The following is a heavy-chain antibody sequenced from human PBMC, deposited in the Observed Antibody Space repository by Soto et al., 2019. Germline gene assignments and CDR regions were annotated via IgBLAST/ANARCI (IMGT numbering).Heavy chain of an antibody. J-gene: IGHJ5*02. CDR3: ARGRAITGTMPS. Sequence: QVQLVQSGTEVKKPGASVKVSGKASGYTFTSYDINWVRQATGQGLEWMGWMNPNTGNTGYAQKFQGRVTMTRNTYISTAYMELSSLRSEDTAVYYCARGRAITGTMPSWGQGTLVTVSS. CDR2: MNPNTGNT. CDR1: GYTFTSYD. D-gene: IGHD1-20*01. V-gene: IGHV1-8*01.